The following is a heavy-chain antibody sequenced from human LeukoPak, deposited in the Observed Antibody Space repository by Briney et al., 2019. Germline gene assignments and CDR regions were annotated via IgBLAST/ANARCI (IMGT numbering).Heavy chain of an antibody. Sequence: PVKVSCTAFGGTLSSFDISWVRQAPGQGLERVGGVIPFFGTTDYAQKFQGRVTITTDESTKTAYMELSSLRSEGTAVYFCAKRGPAAAFDYWGEGTLVTVSS. CDR2: VIPFFGTT. CDR1: GGTLSSFD. CDR3: AKRGPAAAFDY. V-gene: IGHV1-69*05. J-gene: IGHJ4*02. D-gene: IGHD2-2*01.